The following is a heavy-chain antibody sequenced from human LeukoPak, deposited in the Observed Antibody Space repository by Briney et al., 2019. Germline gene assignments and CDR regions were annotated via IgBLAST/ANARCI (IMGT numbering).Heavy chain of an antibody. CDR2: ISWNSGSI. CDR3: AKVSGIAAAGNYWYFDL. Sequence: PGRSLRLSCAASGFTFDDYAMHWVRQAPGKGLEWVSGISWNSGSIGYADSVKGRFTISRDNAKNSLYLQMNSLRAEDTALYYCAKVSGIAAAGNYWYFDLWGRGTLVTVSS. V-gene: IGHV3-9*01. CDR1: GFTFDDYA. D-gene: IGHD6-13*01. J-gene: IGHJ2*01.